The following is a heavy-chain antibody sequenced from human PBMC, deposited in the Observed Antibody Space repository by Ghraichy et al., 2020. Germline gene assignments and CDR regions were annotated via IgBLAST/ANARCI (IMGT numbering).Heavy chain of an antibody. V-gene: IGHV3-7*03. CDR1: GFTMFTRYW. CDR2: INQDESEK. CDR3: ASSACSSYGWFDP. J-gene: IGHJ5*02. Sequence: GALRLSCAASGFTMFTRYWTSWVRQAPGRVLEWVANINQDESEKYYADSVEGRFTISRDNAKNSVYLRLSSLSADDTAIYYCASSACSSYGWFDPWGQGTMVTVSA. D-gene: IGHD2-2*01.